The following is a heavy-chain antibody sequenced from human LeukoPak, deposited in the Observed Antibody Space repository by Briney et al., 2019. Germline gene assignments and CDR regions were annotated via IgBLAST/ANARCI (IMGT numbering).Heavy chain of an antibody. CDR2: ISLTGET. D-gene: IGHD1-26*01. V-gene: IGHV4-4*02. Sequence: GSLRLSCAASGFTFSSYAMNWVRQPPGQGLEWIGEISLTGETNYNPSLNGRVTMSLDGSRNQPSLTLTSVTAADTAIYYCSRESGAFCPFGYWGQGTLVIVLS. CDR1: GFTFSSYAM. J-gene: IGHJ4*02. CDR3: SRESGAFCPFGY.